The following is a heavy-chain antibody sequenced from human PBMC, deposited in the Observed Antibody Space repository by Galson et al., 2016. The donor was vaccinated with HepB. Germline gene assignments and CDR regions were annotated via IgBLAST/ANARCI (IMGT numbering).Heavy chain of an antibody. CDR2: ISDRGSA. J-gene: IGHJ4*02. V-gene: IGHV4-31*03. CDR3: ARYGSWTGFDY. D-gene: IGHD3/OR15-3a*01. CDR1: DYTFRRYGIT. Sequence: SCKASDYTFRRYGITWIRQHPERGLEWIGYISDRGSAYFNPSLKSRTTFSIDTSQNQFSLDLTSVTAADTAVYFCARYGSWTGFDYWGQGTLVTVSS.